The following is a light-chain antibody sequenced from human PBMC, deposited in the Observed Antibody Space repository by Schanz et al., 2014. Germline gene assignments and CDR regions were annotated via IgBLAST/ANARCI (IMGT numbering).Light chain of an antibody. Sequence: QTVVTQEPSCSVSPGGTVTLTCGLSSDSVSTDYYPSWFQQAPGQTPRPLIYSTNTRSSGVPDRFSGSILGNKAALTITGAQADDESDYYCVLYMGSGIWVFGGGTKLTVL. CDR3: VLYMGSGIWV. CDR1: SDSVSTDYY. V-gene: IGLV8-61*01. CDR2: STN. J-gene: IGLJ3*02.